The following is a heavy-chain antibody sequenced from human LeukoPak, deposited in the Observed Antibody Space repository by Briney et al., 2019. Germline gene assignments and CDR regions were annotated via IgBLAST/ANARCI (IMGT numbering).Heavy chain of an antibody. CDR2: ISSSSSYI. J-gene: IGHJ6*03. V-gene: IGHV3-21*01. CDR3: ARDCNQDYYYYMDV. Sequence: GGSLRLSCAASGFTFSSYSMNWVRQAPGKGLEWVSSISSSSSYIYYADSVKGRFTISRDNAKNSLYLQMNSLRAEDTAVYYCARDCNQDYYYYMDVWGKGTTVTISS. D-gene: IGHD1-14*01. CDR1: GFTFSSYS.